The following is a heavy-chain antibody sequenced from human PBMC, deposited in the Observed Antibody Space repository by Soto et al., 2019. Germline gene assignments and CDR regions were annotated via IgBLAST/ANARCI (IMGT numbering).Heavy chain of an antibody. CDR3: ARGYSSCGSKD. Sequence: QVQLVQSGAEVKKPGASVKVSCKASGYTFTSYDINWVRQATGQGLEWMGWMHPNSGNTAYAQKFQGRVNMTRNTSISTAYRDLSSMRSEDTAVYYCARGYSSCGSKDWGQGTLVTVSS. J-gene: IGHJ4*02. CDR2: MHPNSGNT. D-gene: IGHD6-19*01. CDR1: GYTFTSYD. V-gene: IGHV1-8*01.